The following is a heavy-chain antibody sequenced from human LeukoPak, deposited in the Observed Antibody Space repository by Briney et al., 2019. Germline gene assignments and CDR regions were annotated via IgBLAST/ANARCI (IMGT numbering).Heavy chain of an antibody. CDR2: ISYDGSNK. CDR1: GFTFSSYA. Sequence: PGRSLRLSCAASGFTFSSYAMHWVRQAPGKGLEWVAVISYDGSNKYYADSVRGRFTISRDNSKNTLYLQKNSLRAEDTAVYYCARDQDSSGWYTFDYWGQGTLVTVSS. D-gene: IGHD6-19*01. CDR3: ARDQDSSGWYTFDY. V-gene: IGHV3-30*04. J-gene: IGHJ4*02.